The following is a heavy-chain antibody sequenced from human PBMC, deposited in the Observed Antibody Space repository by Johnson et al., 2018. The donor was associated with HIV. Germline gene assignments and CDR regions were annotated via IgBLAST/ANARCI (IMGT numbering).Heavy chain of an antibody. D-gene: IGHD1-1*01. CDR3: ARGFLTGTPSDAFDI. Sequence: VQPGRSLRLSCAASGFTFSSYAMHWVRQAPGKGLEWVAVISYDGSNKYYADSVKGRFTISRDNSKNTLYLQMNSLRAEDTAVYYCARGFLTGTPSDAFDIWGQGTMVTVSS. J-gene: IGHJ3*02. CDR2: ISYDGSNK. V-gene: IGHV3-30*04. CDR1: GFTFSSYA.